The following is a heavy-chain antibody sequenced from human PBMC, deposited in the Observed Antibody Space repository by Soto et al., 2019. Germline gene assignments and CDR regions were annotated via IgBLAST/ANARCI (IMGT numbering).Heavy chain of an antibody. Sequence: EVQLVESGGGLVQPGGSLRLSCAASGFAFSNYWIHWVRQAPGKGLVWLSRMNSDGTSTSYADSVRGRFTISRDNAKNTLYLQMNSLRAEDTAVYYCTRSGDADYEQRDAAFDICGQGTMVTVSS. V-gene: IGHV3-74*01. J-gene: IGHJ3*02. CDR2: MNSDGTST. CDR1: GFAFSNYW. CDR3: TRSGDADYEQRDAAFDI. D-gene: IGHD4-17*01.